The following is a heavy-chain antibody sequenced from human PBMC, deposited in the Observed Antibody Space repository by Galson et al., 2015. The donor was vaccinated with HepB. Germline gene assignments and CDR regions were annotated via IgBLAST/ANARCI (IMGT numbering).Heavy chain of an antibody. Sequence: SLRLSCAASGFTFSSYAMNWVRQAPGKGLEWVAAVSGSAAGTEYGITTDYADSVEGRFTISGDNSKNTLYLQMNSLRAEDTAVYYCAKVGPSCSSTRCSDYYFDYWGQGTLVTVSS. V-gene: IGHV3-23*01. CDR2: VSGSAAGTEYGITT. CDR1: GFTFSSYA. J-gene: IGHJ4*02. CDR3: AKVGPSCSSTRCSDYYFDY. D-gene: IGHD2-2*01.